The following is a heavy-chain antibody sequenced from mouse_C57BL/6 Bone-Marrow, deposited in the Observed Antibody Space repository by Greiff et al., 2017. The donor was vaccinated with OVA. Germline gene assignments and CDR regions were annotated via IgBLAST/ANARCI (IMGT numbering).Heavy chain of an antibody. Sequence: QVQLQQSGPGLVAPSQSLSITCTVSGFSLTSYGVSWVRQPPGKGLEWLGVIWGDGSTNYHSALISRLSISKDNSKSQVFLKLNSLQTDDTATYYCAKAQIYYYGSLYYYAMDYWGQGTSVTVSS. J-gene: IGHJ4*01. CDR1: GFSLTSYG. V-gene: IGHV2-3*01. D-gene: IGHD1-1*01. CDR2: IWGDGST. CDR3: AKAQIYYYGSLYYYAMDY.